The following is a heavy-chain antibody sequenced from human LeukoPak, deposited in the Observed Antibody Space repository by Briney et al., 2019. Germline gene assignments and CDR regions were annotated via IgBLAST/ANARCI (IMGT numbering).Heavy chain of an antibody. CDR1: GFTFSSYS. CDR3: ARDVSLAAAGANWFDP. D-gene: IGHD6-13*01. J-gene: IGHJ5*02. V-gene: IGHV3-21*01. CDR2: ISSSSYI. Sequence: GGSLRLSCAASGFTFSSYSMNWVRQAPGKGLEWVSSISSSSYIYYADSVKGRFTISRDNAKNSLYLQMNSLRAEDTAVYYCARDVSLAAAGANWFDPWGQGTLVTVSS.